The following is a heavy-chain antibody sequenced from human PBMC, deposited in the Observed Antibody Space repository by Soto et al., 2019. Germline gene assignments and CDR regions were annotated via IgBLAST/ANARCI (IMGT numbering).Heavy chain of an antibody. D-gene: IGHD3-16*01. J-gene: IGHJ4*02. CDR2: IIPIFGTA. Sequence: SVKVSCKASGGSFSSYAISWVRQAPGQGLEWMGGIIPIFGTANYAQKFQGRVTITADESTSTAYMELSSLRSEDTAVYYCARGMITFGGVTRSHFDYWGQGTLVTVSS. CDR1: GGSFSSYA. V-gene: IGHV1-69*13. CDR3: ARGMITFGGVTRSHFDY.